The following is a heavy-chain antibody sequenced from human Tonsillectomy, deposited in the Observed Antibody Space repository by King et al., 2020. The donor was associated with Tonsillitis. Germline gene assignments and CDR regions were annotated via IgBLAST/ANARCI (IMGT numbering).Heavy chain of an antibody. J-gene: IGHJ4*02. V-gene: IGHV3-64*01. D-gene: IGHD2-15*01. CDR1: GFTFSSYA. CDR3: ARDGDCSNGSCYIGY. CDR2: ISSNGGST. Sequence: VQLVESGGGLVQPGGSLRLSCAASGFTFSSYAMHWVRQAPGKGLEYVSAISSNGGSTYYENSVKGRFTISRDNSKNTLYLQMGSLRAEDMAVYYCARDGDCSNGSCYIGYWGQGTLVTVSS.